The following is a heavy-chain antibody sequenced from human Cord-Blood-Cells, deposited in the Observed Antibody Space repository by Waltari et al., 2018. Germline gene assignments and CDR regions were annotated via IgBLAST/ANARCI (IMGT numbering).Heavy chain of an antibody. CDR1: GGSISSSSYY. J-gene: IGHJ4*02. CDR2: IYYSGST. Sequence: QLQLQESGPGLVKPSETLSLTCTVSGGSISSSSYYWGWIRQPPGKGLEWIGSIYYSGSTYYNPSLKSRVTISVDTSKNQFSLKLSSVTAADTAVYYCASAITIFGVVIIHYFDYWGQGTLVTVSS. D-gene: IGHD3-3*01. CDR3: ASAITIFGVVIIHYFDY. V-gene: IGHV4-39*01.